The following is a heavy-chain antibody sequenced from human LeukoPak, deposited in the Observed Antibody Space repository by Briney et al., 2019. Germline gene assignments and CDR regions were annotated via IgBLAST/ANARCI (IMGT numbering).Heavy chain of an antibody. CDR1: GFTFSDYG. J-gene: IGHJ4*02. CDR3: AREGEIAARLD. V-gene: IGHV3-21*01. CDR2: ISSSSSYI. D-gene: IGHD6-6*01. Sequence: PGGSLRLSCAASGFTFSDYGMHWVRQAPGKGLEWVSSISSSSSYIYYADSVKGRFTISRDNAKNSLYLQMNSLRAEDTAVYYCAREGEIAARLDWGQGTLVTVSS.